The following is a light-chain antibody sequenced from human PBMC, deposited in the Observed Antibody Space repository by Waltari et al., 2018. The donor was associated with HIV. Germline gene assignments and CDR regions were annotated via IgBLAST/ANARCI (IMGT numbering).Light chain of an antibody. CDR1: ALPKQY. V-gene: IGLV3-25*03. CDR3: QSADSSDTHVV. J-gene: IGLJ2*01. Sequence: SYELTQPPSVSVSPGQTARITCSGDALPKQYPFWYQQKPGQAPVLVIYKDSERPSGIPERFSGSSSGTTVTLTISGVQAEDEADYYCQSADSSDTHVVFGGGTKLTVL. CDR2: KDS.